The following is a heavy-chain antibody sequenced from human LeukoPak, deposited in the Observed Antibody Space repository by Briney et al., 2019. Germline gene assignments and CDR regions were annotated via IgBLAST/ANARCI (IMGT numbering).Heavy chain of an antibody. J-gene: IGHJ4*02. CDR3: AREQYYYDSNYFDY. CDR1: GFTFSSCG. Sequence: GGSLRLSCAASGFTFSSCGMNWVRQAPGKGLEWVSSISGSSTYIYYADSVKGRFTISRDNSKNTLYLQMNSLRAEDTAVYYCAREQYYYDSNYFDYWGQGTLVTVSS. V-gene: IGHV3-21*01. D-gene: IGHD3-22*01. CDR2: ISGSSTYI.